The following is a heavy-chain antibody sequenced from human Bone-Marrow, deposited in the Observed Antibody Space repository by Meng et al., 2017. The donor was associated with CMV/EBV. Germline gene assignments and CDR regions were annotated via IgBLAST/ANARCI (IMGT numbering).Heavy chain of an antibody. Sequence: GESLKISCAASGFTFDDYGMTWVRQVPGEGLEWVAGLNWNGGSTDYADSVKGRFTISRDNARNSLYLQMNSLRVEDTALYYCARDGRYCTNGVCYTVEYYFDYWGQGTLVTVSS. V-gene: IGHV3-20*04. J-gene: IGHJ4*02. D-gene: IGHD2-8*01. CDR3: ARDGRYCTNGVCYTVEYYFDY. CDR2: LNWNGGST. CDR1: GFTFDDYG.